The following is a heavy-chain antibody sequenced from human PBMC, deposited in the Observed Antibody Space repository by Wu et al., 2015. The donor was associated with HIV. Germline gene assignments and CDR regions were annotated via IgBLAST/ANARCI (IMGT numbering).Heavy chain of an antibody. Sequence: QVQLVQSGAEVKKPGSSVRVSCKASGDTFNSHAISWVRQAPGQGLEWMGRIIPKFGKPNYALKFKGRVTITADESTNTAYMELSSLRYEDTAVYYCASPAYAVTDPQYYYGMDVWGRRDHGHRLL. CDR1: GDTFNSHA. D-gene: IGHD6-19*01. CDR3: ASPAYAVTDPQYYYGMDV. J-gene: IGHJ6*02. V-gene: IGHV1-69*13. CDR2: IIPKFGKP.